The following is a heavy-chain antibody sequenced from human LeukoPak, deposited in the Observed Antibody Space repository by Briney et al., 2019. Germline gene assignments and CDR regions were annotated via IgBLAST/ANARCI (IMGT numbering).Heavy chain of an antibody. CDR1: GFTFSNFA. J-gene: IGHJ5*02. V-gene: IGHV3-23*01. CDR2: ITGYGAT. Sequence: AGGSLRLSCAASGFTFSNFAMMWVRQAPGTGLQWVSTITGYGATFYADSVRGRFTIFRDTSMNTLFLQMNSPGAEDTAVYYCAKGAAAGKVDWFDPWGQGTLVTVSS. CDR3: AKGAAAGKVDWFDP. D-gene: IGHD6-13*01.